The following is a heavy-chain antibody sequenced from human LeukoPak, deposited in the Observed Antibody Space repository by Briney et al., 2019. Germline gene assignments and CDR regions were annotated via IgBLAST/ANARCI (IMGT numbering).Heavy chain of an antibody. CDR1: GFSFSRYS. Sequence: GGSLRLSCTASGFSFSRYSMNWVRQAPGKGLEWISYISSDGSTIYYADSVKGRFTISRDNARNTLYLQTNSLRAEDTAVYYCAPGEGRAAAGTPFDYWGQGTLVTVSS. V-gene: IGHV3-48*01. D-gene: IGHD6-13*01. CDR3: APGEGRAAAGTPFDY. J-gene: IGHJ4*02. CDR2: ISSDGSTI.